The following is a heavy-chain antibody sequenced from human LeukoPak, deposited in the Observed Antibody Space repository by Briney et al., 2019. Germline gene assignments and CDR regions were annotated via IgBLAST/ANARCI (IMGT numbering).Heavy chain of an antibody. CDR3: AKESFIAVAGTGDY. CDR2: ISDSSGHT. V-gene: IGHV3-23*01. J-gene: IGHJ4*02. Sequence: GGSLRLSCAASGFTFSSYAMSWVRQAPGKGLEWVSSISDSSGHTYYADSVRGRFTISRDNSKNTVFLQMNSLRAEDTAIYYCAKESFIAVAGTGDYWGQGTLVTVSS. CDR1: GFTFSSYA. D-gene: IGHD6-19*01.